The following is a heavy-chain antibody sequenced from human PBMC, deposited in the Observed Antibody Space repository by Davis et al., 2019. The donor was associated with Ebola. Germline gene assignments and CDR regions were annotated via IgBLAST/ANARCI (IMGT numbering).Heavy chain of an antibody. J-gene: IGHJ4*01. D-gene: IGHD1-14*01. Sequence: SVKVSCKASGFTFSSSAMQWVRQARGQRLEWIGSIVLGSVNTNYAQKFQGRVTITRDMSTSTSYLDLSNLRTEDTAVYYCVASAGTVGKFDYWGQGTRVTVSS. CDR3: VASAGTVGKFDY. CDR2: IVLGSVNT. CDR1: GFTFSSSA. V-gene: IGHV1-58*02.